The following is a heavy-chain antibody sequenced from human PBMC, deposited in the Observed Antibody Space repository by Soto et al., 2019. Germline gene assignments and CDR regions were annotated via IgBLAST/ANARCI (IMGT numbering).Heavy chain of an antibody. V-gene: IGHV1-18*01. CDR1: GYTFTSYG. CDR3: ARVGTPRITMVRGVIINWFDP. CDR2: ISAYNGNT. J-gene: IGHJ5*02. D-gene: IGHD3-10*01. Sequence: GASVKVSCKASGYTFTSYGISWVRQAPGQGLEWTGWISAYNGNTNYAQKLQGRVTMTTDTSTSTAYMELRSLRSDDTAVYYCARVGTPRITMVRGVIINWFDPWGQGTLVTVSS.